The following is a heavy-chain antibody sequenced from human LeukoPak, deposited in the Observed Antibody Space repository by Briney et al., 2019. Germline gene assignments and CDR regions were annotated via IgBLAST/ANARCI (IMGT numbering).Heavy chain of an antibody. D-gene: IGHD2-2*01. CDR3: AREGVPAAMSYAFDI. CDR2: INWNGGST. V-gene: IGHV3-20*04. Sequence: GGSLRLSCAASGFTFDDYGISWVRQAPGKGLEWVSGINWNGGSTGYADSVKGRFTISRDNAKNSLYLQMNSLRVEDTALYYCAREGVPAAMSYAFDIWGQGTMVTVS. CDR1: GFTFDDYG. J-gene: IGHJ3*02.